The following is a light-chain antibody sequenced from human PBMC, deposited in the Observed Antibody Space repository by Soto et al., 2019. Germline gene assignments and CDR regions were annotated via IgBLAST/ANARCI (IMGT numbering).Light chain of an antibody. CDR2: GAS. J-gene: IGKJ4*01. CDR1: QSVSSSY. V-gene: IGKV3-20*01. CDR3: QQYGSSPLT. Sequence: EIVLTQSPGTLSLSPGERATLSCRASQSVSSSYLAWYHQKPGQAPRLLIYGASSRATGIPDRFSGSGSGTVLTLTISRVEPEDFAVYYCQQYGSSPLTFGGGTKVDIK.